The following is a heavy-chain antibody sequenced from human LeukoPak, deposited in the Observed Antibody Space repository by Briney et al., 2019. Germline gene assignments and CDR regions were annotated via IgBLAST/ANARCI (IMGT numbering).Heavy chain of an antibody. CDR1: GFTFSNYW. Sequence: PGGSLRLSCAASGFTFSNYWMSWVRQAPGKGLEWVANIKQDESEKYYVGSVKGRFTISRDNAKNSVYLQMNSLRAEDTAVYYCATVEMATFMYWGQGTLATVSS. J-gene: IGHJ4*02. CDR2: IKQDESEK. CDR3: ATVEMATFMY. V-gene: IGHV3-7*01. D-gene: IGHD5-24*01.